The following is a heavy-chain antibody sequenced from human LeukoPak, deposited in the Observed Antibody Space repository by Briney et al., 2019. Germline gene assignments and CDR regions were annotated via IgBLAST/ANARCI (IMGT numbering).Heavy chain of an antibody. CDR1: GGSFSGYY. Sequence: SETLSLTCAVYGGSFSGYYWSWIRQPPGKGLEWIGEINHSGSTNYNPSLKSRVTISVDTSKNQFSLKLSSVTAADTAVCYCARGFINFWSGYHDYWGQGTLVTVSS. V-gene: IGHV4-34*01. D-gene: IGHD3-3*01. CDR2: INHSGST. CDR3: ARGFINFWSGYHDY. J-gene: IGHJ4*02.